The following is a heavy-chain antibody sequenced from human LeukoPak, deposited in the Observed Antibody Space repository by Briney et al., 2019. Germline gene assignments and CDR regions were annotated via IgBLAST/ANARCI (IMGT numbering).Heavy chain of an antibody. CDR3: ARFRTWGDKAFDY. J-gene: IGHJ4*02. V-gene: IGHV3-48*01. Sequence: PGGSLRLSCAASGFTFNAFGMNWVRQAPGKGLEWVSYIGTTSDAIYYADSVKGRLTISRDSAKNSLYLQMNSLRAEDTAVYYCARFRTWGDKAFDYWGQGTLVTVSS. CDR2: IGTTSDAI. D-gene: IGHD2-21*02. CDR1: GFTFNAFG.